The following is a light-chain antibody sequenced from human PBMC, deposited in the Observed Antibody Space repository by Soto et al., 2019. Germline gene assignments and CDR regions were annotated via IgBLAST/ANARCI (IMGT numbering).Light chain of an antibody. CDR2: DVS. V-gene: IGLV2-14*01. J-gene: IGLJ3*02. Sequence: QSALTQPASVSGSPGQSITISCTGTSSDVGGYNYVSWYQQYPGKAPKLMIYDVSDRPSGVSNRFYGSKSGNTASLTISGLQAEDEADYYCSSYTSSSTGVFGGGTKVTVL. CDR1: SSDVGGYNY. CDR3: SSYTSSSTGV.